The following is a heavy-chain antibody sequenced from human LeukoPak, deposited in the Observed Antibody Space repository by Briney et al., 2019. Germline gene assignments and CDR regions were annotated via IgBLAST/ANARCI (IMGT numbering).Heavy chain of an antibody. D-gene: IGHD3-10*01. CDR1: GDSISSYY. J-gene: IGHJ5*02. CDR2: IYHSGST. CDR3: ARTYYGDNWFDP. Sequence: SETLSLTCTVSGDSISSYYWSWIRQPPGKGLEWIGSIYHSGSTYYNPSLKSRVIISVDTTKNQFSLNMRSVTAADTAVYYCARTYYGDNWFDPWGQGTLVTVSS. V-gene: IGHV4-38-2*02.